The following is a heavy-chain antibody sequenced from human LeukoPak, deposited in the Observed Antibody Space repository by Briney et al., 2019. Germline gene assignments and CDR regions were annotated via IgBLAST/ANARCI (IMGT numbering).Heavy chain of an antibody. D-gene: IGHD1-26*01. V-gene: IGHV4-39*01. J-gene: IGHJ4*02. Sequence: SETLSLTCTVSGGSISSSSYYWGWIRQPPGKGLEWIGSIYYSGSTYYNPSLKSRVTISVDTSKNQFSLKLSSVTAADTAVYYCARRLAGATYWGQGTLVTVSS. CDR3: ARRLAGATY. CDR1: GGSISSSSYY. CDR2: IYYSGST.